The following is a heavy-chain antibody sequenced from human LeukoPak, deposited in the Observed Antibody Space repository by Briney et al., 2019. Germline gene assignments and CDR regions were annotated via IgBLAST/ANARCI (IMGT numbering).Heavy chain of an antibody. CDR1: GFTFSSYA. J-gene: IGHJ4*02. V-gene: IGHV3-23*01. Sequence: GGSLRLSCAASGFTFSSYAMSWVRQAPGKGLEWVSAISGSGGSTYYADSVKGRFTISRDNAKNSLYLQMNSLRDEDTAVYYCAREYCGGDCHSYYFDYWGQGTLVTVSS. CDR3: AREYCGGDCHSYYFDY. D-gene: IGHD2-21*02. CDR2: ISGSGGST.